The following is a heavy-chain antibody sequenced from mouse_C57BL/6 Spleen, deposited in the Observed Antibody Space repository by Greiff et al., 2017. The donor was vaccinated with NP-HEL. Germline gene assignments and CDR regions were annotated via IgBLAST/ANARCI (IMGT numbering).Heavy chain of an antibody. CDR2: INPYNGDT. Sequence: DVKLQESGPELVKPGDSVTISCKASGYSFTGYFMNWVMQSHGKSLEWIGRINPYNGDTFYNQKFTGKATLTVDKSSRTAHMELRSLTSEDAAVDYWAREETGDYFDYWGQGTTLTVAS. V-gene: IGHV1-20*01. CDR1: GYSFTGYF. CDR3: AREETGDYFDY. J-gene: IGHJ2*01.